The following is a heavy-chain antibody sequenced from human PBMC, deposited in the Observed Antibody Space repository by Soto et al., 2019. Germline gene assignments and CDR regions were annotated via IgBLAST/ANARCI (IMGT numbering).Heavy chain of an antibody. D-gene: IGHD3-3*01. CDR1: GFTFSSYG. CDR3: AKRRNVLRFLEWSSGMEV. J-gene: IGHJ6*02. Sequence: VGSLRLSCAASGFTFSSYGMHWVRQAPGKGLEWVAFISYDESNKYYADSVKGRFTISRDNSRTTLYLQMNSLRAEDTAVYFCAKRRNVLRFLEWSSGMEVWGHGPTVTV. V-gene: IGHV3-30*18. CDR2: ISYDESNK.